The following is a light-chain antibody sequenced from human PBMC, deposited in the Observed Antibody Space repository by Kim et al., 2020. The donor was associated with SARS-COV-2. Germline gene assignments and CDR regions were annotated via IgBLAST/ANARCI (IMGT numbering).Light chain of an antibody. J-gene: IGKJ1*01. CDR3: QQANSFPWT. CDR2: AAS. V-gene: IGKV1-12*01. Sequence: AFVGARVTITCRASQGISSWLAWYQQKPGKAPNLLIYAASNLQSGVPSRFSGSGSGTDFTLTISRLQPEDSATYYCQQANSFPWTFGQGTKVDIK. CDR1: QGISSW.